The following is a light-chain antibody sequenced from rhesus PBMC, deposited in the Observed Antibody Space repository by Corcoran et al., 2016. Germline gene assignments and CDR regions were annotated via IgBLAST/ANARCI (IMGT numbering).Light chain of an antibody. CDR3: QQYSSSPRT. V-gene: IGKV1-22*01. J-gene: IGKJ1*01. CDR2: KAS. CDR1: QSIRSW. Sequence: DIQMTQSPSSLSASVGDTVTISCRASQSIRSWLAWYQQKPGKAPNLLIDKASTLQSGVPSRFSGSGSGTDFTLTISGLQSEDFATYYCQQYSSSPRTFGQGTKVEIK.